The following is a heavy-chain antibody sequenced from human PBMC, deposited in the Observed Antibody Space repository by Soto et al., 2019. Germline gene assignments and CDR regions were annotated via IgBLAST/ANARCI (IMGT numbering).Heavy chain of an antibody. CDR2: TYYRSKWYN. J-gene: IGHJ6*02. D-gene: IGHD6-19*01. CDR3: ARDLNKVAVAGMRLDV. CDR1: VDSVSSNSAA. V-gene: IGHV6-1*01. Sequence: SQTLSLTCAISVDSVSSNSAAWNWIRQSPSRGLEWLGRTYYRSKWYNDYAVSVKSRITINPDTSKNQFSLQLNSVTPEDTAVYYCARDLNKVAVAGMRLDVWGQGTTVTVSS.